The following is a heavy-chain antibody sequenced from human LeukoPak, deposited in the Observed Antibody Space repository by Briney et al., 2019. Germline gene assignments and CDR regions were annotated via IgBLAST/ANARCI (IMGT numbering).Heavy chain of an antibody. D-gene: IGHD1-26*01. CDR1: GASISGYY. J-gene: IGHJ4*02. Sequence: SETLSLTCTVSGASISGYYWSWVRQPPGKELEWIGYIYYSGSTNYNPSLKSRVTMSVDASKNQFSLNLRSLTAADTAVYHCARVGAMNGATDYWGQGTLVTVSS. CDR3: ARVGAMNGATDY. CDR2: IYYSGST. V-gene: IGHV4-59*01.